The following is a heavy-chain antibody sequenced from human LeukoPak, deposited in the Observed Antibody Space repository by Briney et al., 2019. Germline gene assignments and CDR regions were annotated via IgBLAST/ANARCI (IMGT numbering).Heavy chain of an antibody. CDR2: IYYSGST. CDR3: ARLYDSSGYHDGEDY. D-gene: IGHD3-22*01. V-gene: IGHV4-39*01. CDR1: GGPISSSSHY. Sequence: SETLSLTCTVSGGPISSSSHYWGWIRQPPGKGLEWIGSIYYSGSTYYNPSLKSRVTISVDMSKNQFSLKLSSVTAADTAVYYCARLYDSSGYHDGEDYWGQGTLVTVSS. J-gene: IGHJ4*02.